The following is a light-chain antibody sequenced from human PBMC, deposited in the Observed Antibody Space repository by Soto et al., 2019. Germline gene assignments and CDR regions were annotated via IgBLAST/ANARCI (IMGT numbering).Light chain of an antibody. Sequence: EIVLTQSPGTLSLSPGERATLSCRASQSITSSYLAWYQQKPGQAPRLLIYGSSSRATGITDRFSGSGSGTDFTLAISRLEPEDVAVFYCQQYGSSPITFGQGTRLEIK. CDR1: QSITSSY. CDR2: GSS. J-gene: IGKJ5*01. V-gene: IGKV3-20*01. CDR3: QQYGSSPIT.